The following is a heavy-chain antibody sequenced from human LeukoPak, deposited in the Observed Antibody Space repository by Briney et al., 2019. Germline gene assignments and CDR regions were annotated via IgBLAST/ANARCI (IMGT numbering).Heavy chain of an antibody. Sequence: ASVKVSCKASGCTFTSYDINWVRQATGQGLEWMGWMNPNSGNTGYAQKFQGRVTMTRNTSISTAYMELSSLRSEDTAVYYCARSTYSSSWLYYYYYHMDVWGKGTTVTISS. V-gene: IGHV1-8*01. CDR2: MNPNSGNT. J-gene: IGHJ6*03. CDR3: ARSTYSSSWLYYYYYHMDV. D-gene: IGHD6-13*01. CDR1: GCTFTSYD.